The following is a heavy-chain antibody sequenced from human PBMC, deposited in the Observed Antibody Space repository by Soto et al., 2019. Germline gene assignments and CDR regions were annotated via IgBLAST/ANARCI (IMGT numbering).Heavy chain of an antibody. Sequence: SETLSLTCGVYGGSFSGYYWSWIRQPPGKGLEWIGEIDHSGSTNYNPSLKSRVSMSVDTSKRQFSLKLSFVTAADTAVYYCARRGGGNYPFYFDYWGQGALVTVSS. J-gene: IGHJ4*02. CDR1: GGSFSGYY. V-gene: IGHV4-34*01. CDR2: IDHSGST. D-gene: IGHD1-26*01. CDR3: ARRGGGNYPFYFDY.